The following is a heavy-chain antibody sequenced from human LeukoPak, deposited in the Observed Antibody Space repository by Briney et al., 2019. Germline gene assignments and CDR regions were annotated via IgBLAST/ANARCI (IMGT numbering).Heavy chain of an antibody. J-gene: IGHJ4*02. CDR2: ISYSGST. Sequence: NPSETLSLTCTVSGGSISSGAHYWSWVRQPPGKGLEWIGYISYSGSTYYNPSLKSRVTISIDTSKSQFSLKLSSVTAADTAVYYCARYYGGNSNFDYWGQEPLVTVS. CDR1: GGSISSGAHY. CDR3: ARYYGGNSNFDY. D-gene: IGHD4-23*01. V-gene: IGHV4-30-4*01.